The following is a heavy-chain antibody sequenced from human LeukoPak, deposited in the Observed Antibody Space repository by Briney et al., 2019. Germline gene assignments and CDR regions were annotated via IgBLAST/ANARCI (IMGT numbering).Heavy chain of an antibody. CDR1: GFTYSHYG. CDR3: AKDGNWARFED. Sequence: PGGSLRLSCVASGFTYSHYGMNWVRQAPGKGLEWVSGITSRSTTYYADSVKGRFTISRDNSKNMVWLQINSPTAEDTATYYCAKDGNWARFEDWGQGTLVTVSS. V-gene: IGHV3-23*01. CDR2: ITSRSTT. D-gene: IGHD7-27*01. J-gene: IGHJ4*02.